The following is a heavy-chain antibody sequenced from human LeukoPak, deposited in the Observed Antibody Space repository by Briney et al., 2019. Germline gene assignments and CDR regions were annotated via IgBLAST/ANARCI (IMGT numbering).Heavy chain of an antibody. D-gene: IGHD3-9*01. Sequence: PSETLSLTCIVSGGSIISSSYYWGWIRQPPGKGLEWIGSIYYSGTTYYTPSLKSRVTISVDPSKNQFSLKLSSVTAADTAVYYCARAGLRYFDWYDYWGQGTLVTVSS. CDR1: GGSIISSSYY. J-gene: IGHJ4*02. V-gene: IGHV4-39*07. CDR2: IYYSGTT. CDR3: ARAGLRYFDWYDY.